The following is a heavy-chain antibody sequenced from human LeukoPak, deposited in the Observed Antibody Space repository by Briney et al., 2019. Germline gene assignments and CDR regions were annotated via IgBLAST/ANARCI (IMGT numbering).Heavy chain of an antibody. Sequence: SVKVSCKASGGTFSSYAISWVRQAPGQGLEWMGGIIPIFGTANYAQKFQGRDTITTDESTSTAYMELSSLRSEDTAVYYCARDRALWFGELLKSPNWFDPWGQGTLVTVSS. CDR1: GGTFSSYA. V-gene: IGHV1-69*05. J-gene: IGHJ5*02. D-gene: IGHD3-10*01. CDR3: ARDRALWFGELLKSPNWFDP. CDR2: IIPIFGTA.